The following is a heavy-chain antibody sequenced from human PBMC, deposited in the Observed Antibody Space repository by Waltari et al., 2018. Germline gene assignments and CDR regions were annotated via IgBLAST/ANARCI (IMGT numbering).Heavy chain of an antibody. CDR1: GFTFTNYA. V-gene: IGHV3-23*01. CDR3: AGRRGEDY. CDR2: ISGSGGNT. D-gene: IGHD2-15*01. Sequence: EVQLLESGGGLVQPGGSLRLSCAASGFTFTNYAMNWFRKAPGKGLEWVSGISGSGGNTFYADSVKGRFTISRDNSKNTLYLQMSSLRAEDTAVYYCAGRRGEDYWGQGTLVTVSS. J-gene: IGHJ4*02.